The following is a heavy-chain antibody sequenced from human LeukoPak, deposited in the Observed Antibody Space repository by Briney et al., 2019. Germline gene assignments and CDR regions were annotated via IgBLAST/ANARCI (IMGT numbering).Heavy chain of an antibody. V-gene: IGHV1-2*06. CDR3: ARGLSGAYYDFWSGSLPFDI. J-gene: IGHJ3*02. D-gene: IGHD3-3*01. CDR1: GYTFTGYY. CDR2: INPNSGGT. Sequence: GASVKVSCKASGYTFTGYYMHWVRQAPGQGLEWMGRINPNSGGTNYAQKLQGRVTMTTDTSTSTAYMELRSLRSDDTAVYYCARGLSGAYYDFWSGSLPFDIWGQGTMVTVSS.